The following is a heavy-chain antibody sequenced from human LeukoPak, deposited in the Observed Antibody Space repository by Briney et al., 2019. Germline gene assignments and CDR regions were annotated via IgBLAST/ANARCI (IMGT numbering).Heavy chain of an antibody. Sequence: ASIKVSCKASGYTFTGTYISWVRQAPGQGLEWMGWINPNSGDTKYAQRFQGMVTMTWDTSITTAYMELSSLRSDDTAVYYCVRHLTGGANYFDRWGQGTLVTVSS. CDR1: GYTFTGTY. V-gene: IGHV1-2*02. CDR3: VRHLTGGANYFDR. D-gene: IGHD7-27*01. J-gene: IGHJ5*02. CDR2: INPNSGDT.